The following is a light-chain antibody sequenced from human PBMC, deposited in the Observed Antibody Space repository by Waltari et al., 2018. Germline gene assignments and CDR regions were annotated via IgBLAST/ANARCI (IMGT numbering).Light chain of an antibody. CDR2: GAS. Sequence: EIVLTQSPGTLSLSPGARATLSCRASQSVSSSYLAWYQQKPGQAPRLLVYGASSRATGIPDRFSGSGSGTDFTLTINRLEPEDFAVYYCQQFGTSQWTFGQGTKVEIK. V-gene: IGKV3-20*01. CDR1: QSVSSSY. CDR3: QQFGTSQWT. J-gene: IGKJ1*01.